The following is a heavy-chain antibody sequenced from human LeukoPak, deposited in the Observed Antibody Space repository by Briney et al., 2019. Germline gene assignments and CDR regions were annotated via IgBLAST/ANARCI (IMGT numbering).Heavy chain of an antibody. Sequence: GGSLRLSCAASGFPFTTYGMSWVRQAPEKGLEWVSGISGSGDSTYYADSVKGRFTISRDNSRNTLYLRMNGLRAEDTAVYYCAKDLRNGDYKFDYWGQGTLVTVSS. V-gene: IGHV3-23*01. CDR1: GFPFTTYG. CDR2: ISGSGDST. CDR3: AKDLRNGDYKFDY. J-gene: IGHJ4*02. D-gene: IGHD4-17*01.